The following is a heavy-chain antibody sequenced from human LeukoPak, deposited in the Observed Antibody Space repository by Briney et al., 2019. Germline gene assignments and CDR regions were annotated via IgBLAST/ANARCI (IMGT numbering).Heavy chain of an antibody. CDR2: ISSSGSTI. CDR1: GFTFSSYE. V-gene: IGHV3-48*03. D-gene: IGHD6-19*01. Sequence: RGSPRLSCAASGFTFSSYEMNWVRQAPGKGLEWVSYISSSGSTIYYADSVKGRFTISRDNAKNSLYLQMNSLRAEDTAVYYCARDLAVAGNMWGKGTRVSLSS. J-gene: IGHJ1*01. CDR3: ARDLAVAGNM.